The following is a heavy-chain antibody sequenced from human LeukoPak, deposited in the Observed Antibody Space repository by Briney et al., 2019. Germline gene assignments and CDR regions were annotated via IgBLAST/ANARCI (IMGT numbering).Heavy chain of an antibody. CDR2: ISYDGSNK. CDR3: ARDLRHIVVVNYFDY. J-gene: IGHJ4*02. D-gene: IGHD2-21*01. V-gene: IGHV3-30-3*01. Sequence: PGGSLRLSCAASGFTFSSYAMHWVRQAPGKGLEWVAVISYDGSNKYYADSVKGRFTISRDNSKNTLYLQMNSLRAEDTAVYYCARDLRHIVVVNYFDYWGQGTLVTVSS. CDR1: GFTFSSYA.